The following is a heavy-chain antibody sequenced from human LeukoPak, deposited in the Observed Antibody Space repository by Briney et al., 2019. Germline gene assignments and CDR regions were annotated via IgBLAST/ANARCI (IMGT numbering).Heavy chain of an antibody. CDR2: ISSSSSYT. D-gene: IGHD5-12*01. CDR1: GFTFSDYY. CDR3: AREVDSGSPGPGY. J-gene: IGHJ4*02. V-gene: IGHV3-11*05. Sequence: GGSLRLSCAASGFTFSDYYMSWIRQAPGKGLEWVSYISSSSSYTNYADSVKGRFTISRDNAKNSLYLQMNSLRAEDTAVYYCAREVDSGSPGPGYWGQGTLVTVSS.